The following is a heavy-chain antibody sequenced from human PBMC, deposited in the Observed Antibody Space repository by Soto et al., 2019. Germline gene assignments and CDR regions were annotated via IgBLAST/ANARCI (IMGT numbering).Heavy chain of an antibody. Sequence: PSETLSLTCTVSGGSISSGGYYWSWIRQHPGKGLEWIGYIYYSGSTYYNPSLKSRVTISVDTSKNQFSLKLSSVTAADTAMYYCARGINYYDSSGDSWFDPWGQGTLVTVSS. J-gene: IGHJ5*02. CDR3: ARGINYYDSSGDSWFDP. V-gene: IGHV4-31*03. CDR2: IYYSGST. CDR1: GGSISSGGYY. D-gene: IGHD3-22*01.